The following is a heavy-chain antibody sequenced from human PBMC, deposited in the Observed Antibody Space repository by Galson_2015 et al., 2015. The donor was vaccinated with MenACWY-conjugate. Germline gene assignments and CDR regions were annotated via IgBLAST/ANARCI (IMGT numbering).Heavy chain of an antibody. J-gene: IGHJ3*02. CDR3: AVWINVGAAFDI. D-gene: IGHD3-10*01. CDR2: IDPSDSYT. CDR1: GYSFTRYW. V-gene: IGHV5-10-1*01. Sequence: QSGAEVKKPGESLRISCYGSGYSFTRYWISWVRQMPGKGLEWMGRIDPSDSYTNYSPSFQGHVTISADKSISTAYLQWSSLKASDTAMYYCAVWINVGAAFDIWGQGTMVTVSS.